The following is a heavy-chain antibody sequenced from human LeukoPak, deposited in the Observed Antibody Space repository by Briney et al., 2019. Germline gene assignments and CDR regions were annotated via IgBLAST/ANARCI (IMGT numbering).Heavy chain of an antibody. CDR2: INPNSGGT. D-gene: IGHD3-22*01. J-gene: IGHJ3*02. V-gene: IGHV1-2*02. Sequence: ASVKVSCKASGYTFTGYYLHWARQAPGQGLEWMGWINPNSGGTNYAQKFQGRVTMTRDTSISTAYMELSRLRSDDTAVYYCARGLGVHYYDPDAFDIWGQGTMVTVSS. CDR1: GYTFTGYY. CDR3: ARGLGVHYYDPDAFDI.